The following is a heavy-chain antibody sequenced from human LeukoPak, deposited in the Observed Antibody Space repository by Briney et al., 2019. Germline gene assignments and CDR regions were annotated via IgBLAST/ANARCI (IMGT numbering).Heavy chain of an antibody. V-gene: IGHV3-49*04. D-gene: IGHD2-2*01. J-gene: IGHJ4*02. Sequence: PGGSLRLSCTASGFTFSDYAMSWVRQAPGKGVEWVGFIRSKAYGGTTEYAASVKGKFNSSRDEYKILSYLEMNSLITEDTAVYYCTRGNQVLLYFFDYWGQGTLATVSS. CDR1: GFTFSDYA. CDR3: TRGNQVLLYFFDY. CDR2: IRSKAYGGTT.